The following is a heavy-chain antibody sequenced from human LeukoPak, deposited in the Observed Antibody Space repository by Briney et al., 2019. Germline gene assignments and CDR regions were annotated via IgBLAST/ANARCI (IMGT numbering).Heavy chain of an antibody. D-gene: IGHD4-23*01. CDR2: ISFSGDNS. J-gene: IGHJ4*02. CDR3: AKGKYGGNSVIDY. V-gene: IGHV3-23*01. Sequence: GGSLRLSCAASGFNFRDAAMTWVRQAPGKGLEWVSLISFSGDNSYYADSVKGRFTISRDNSKNTLSLQMNSLRVEDTAIYYCAKGKYGGNSVIDYWGQGTLVTVSS. CDR1: GFNFRDAA.